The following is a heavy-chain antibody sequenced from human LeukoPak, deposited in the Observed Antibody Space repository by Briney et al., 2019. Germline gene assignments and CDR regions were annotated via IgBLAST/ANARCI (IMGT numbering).Heavy chain of an antibody. V-gene: IGHV4-4*07. CDR2: LYIGRST. Sequence: PSETLSLTYSVSGASISNYYWTWIRQPAGKGLEWIGRLYIGRSTDYNPSLKSRVTMSVDPSNNQFSLKVTSVTAADTAIYYCARESRVFIGDGYYLDSWGPGTLVTVS. J-gene: IGHJ4*02. CDR1: GASISNYY. CDR3: ARESRVFIGDGYYLDS. D-gene: IGHD3-3*01.